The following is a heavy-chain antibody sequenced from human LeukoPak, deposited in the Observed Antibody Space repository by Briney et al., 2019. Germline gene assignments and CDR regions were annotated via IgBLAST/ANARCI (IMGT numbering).Heavy chain of an antibody. CDR1: GFTFSSYS. CDR3: ARVLGGYCSGTLCAFDI. Sequence: PGGSLRLSCAASGFTFSSYSMIWVRQASGKGLEWVSSISSTSTYTYYADSVKGQFTISRDNAKNSLNLQMNSLRAEDTAVYYCARVLGGYCSGTLCAFDIWGQGTMVTVSS. J-gene: IGHJ3*02. CDR2: ISSTSTYT. D-gene: IGHD2-2*01. V-gene: IGHV3-21*01.